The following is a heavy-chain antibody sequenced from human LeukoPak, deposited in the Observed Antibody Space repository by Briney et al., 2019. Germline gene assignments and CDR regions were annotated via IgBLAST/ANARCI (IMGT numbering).Heavy chain of an antibody. J-gene: IGHJ6*02. CDR3: ARERPLHLKHGMDV. CDR2: IYSGGST. V-gene: IGHV3-66*01. D-gene: IGHD1-14*01. CDR1: GFTVSSNY. Sequence: GGSLRLSCAASGFTVSSNYMSWVRQAPGKGLEWVSVIYSGGSTYYADSVKGRFTISRDNSKNTLYLQMNSLRAEDTAVYYCARERPLHLKHGMDVWGQGTTVTVSS.